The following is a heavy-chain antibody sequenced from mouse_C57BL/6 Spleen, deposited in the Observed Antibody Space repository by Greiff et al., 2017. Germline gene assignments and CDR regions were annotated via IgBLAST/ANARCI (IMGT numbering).Heavy chain of an antibody. Sequence: EVMLVESGGGLVKPGGSLKLSCAASGFTFSDYGMHWVRQAPEKGLEWVAYISSGSSTIYYADTVKGRFTISRDNAKNTLFLQMTSLRSEDTAMYYCARPAYYSNYDWFAYWGQGTLVTVSA. V-gene: IGHV5-17*01. CDR2: ISSGSSTI. J-gene: IGHJ3*01. CDR3: ARPAYYSNYDWFAY. CDR1: GFTFSDYG. D-gene: IGHD2-5*01.